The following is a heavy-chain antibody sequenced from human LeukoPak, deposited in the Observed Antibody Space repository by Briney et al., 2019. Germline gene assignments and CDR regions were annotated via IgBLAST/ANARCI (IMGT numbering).Heavy chain of an antibody. V-gene: IGHV4-39*07. D-gene: IGHD2-21*02. CDR2: IYYSGNT. Sequence: SETLSLTCTVSGGSISSSSYYWGWIRQPPGKGLEWIGNIYYSGNTYYNPSLKSRVTISIDTSRSQFSVTLDSVTAADTAVYYCARVVVTAEYFDLWGRGTLVTVSS. CDR1: GGSISSSSYY. J-gene: IGHJ2*01. CDR3: ARVVVTAEYFDL.